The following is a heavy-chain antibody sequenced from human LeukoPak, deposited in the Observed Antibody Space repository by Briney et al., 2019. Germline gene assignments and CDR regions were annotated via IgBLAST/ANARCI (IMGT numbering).Heavy chain of an antibody. Sequence: GGSLRLSCAASGFTVSSNYMNWVRQAPGKGLEWVSSISSSSSYIYYADSVKGRFTISRDNAKNSLYLQMNSLRAEDTAVYYCARIAVAGTDDYWGQGTLVTVSS. CDR1: GFTVSSNY. D-gene: IGHD6-19*01. CDR2: ISSSSSYI. J-gene: IGHJ4*02. CDR3: ARIAVAGTDDY. V-gene: IGHV3-21*01.